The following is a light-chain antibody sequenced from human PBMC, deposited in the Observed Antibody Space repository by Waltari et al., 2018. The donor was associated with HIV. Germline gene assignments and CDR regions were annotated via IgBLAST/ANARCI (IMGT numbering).Light chain of an antibody. Sequence: QSALTQPASVSGSPGQSITISCSGTSTDVGGYNYVSWYQHHPGKAPQLMIYEVTNRPSGVSNRFSASKSGNTASLTISGLQAEDEADYYCSSYTTSSTRVFGGGTKLTVL. CDR2: EVT. CDR3: SSYTTSSTRV. J-gene: IGLJ3*02. V-gene: IGLV2-14*01. CDR1: STDVGGYNY.